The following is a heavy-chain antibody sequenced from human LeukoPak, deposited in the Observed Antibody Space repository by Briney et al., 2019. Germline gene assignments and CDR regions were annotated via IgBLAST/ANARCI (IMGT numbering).Heavy chain of an antibody. D-gene: IGHD6-13*01. J-gene: IGHJ4*02. CDR2: IYSGGST. V-gene: IGHV3-66*01. CDR1: GFTFSSYW. CDR3: ARGGIAIPFDY. Sequence: GGSLRLSCAASGFTFSSYWMSWVRQAPGKGLEWVSVIYSGGSTYYADSVKGRFTVSRDNSKNTLYLQMNSLRAEDTAVYYCARGGIAIPFDYWGQGTLVTVSS.